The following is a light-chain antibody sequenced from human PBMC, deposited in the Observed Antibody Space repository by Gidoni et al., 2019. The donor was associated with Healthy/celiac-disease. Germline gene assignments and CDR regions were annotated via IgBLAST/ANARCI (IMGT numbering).Light chain of an antibody. CDR2: GAS. CDR3: QQYGSSPQT. CDR1: QSVSSSY. Sequence: EIVLTQSPGTLSLSPGERATLSCRASQSVSSSYLAWYQQKPGQAPRLLIYGASRSATGIPDRCSGSGSGTDFTLTISRLEPEDFAVYYCQQYGSSPQTFGQGTKLEIK. J-gene: IGKJ2*01. V-gene: IGKV3-20*01.